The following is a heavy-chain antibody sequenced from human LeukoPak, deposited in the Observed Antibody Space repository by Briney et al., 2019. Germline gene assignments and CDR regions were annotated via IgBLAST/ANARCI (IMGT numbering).Heavy chain of an antibody. Sequence: GALVKASCEASGYTLTHYYIHWVRRAPGQGLEWMGWVHPNTGGTNSAQKFQGRVTMTRATSITTVYMELTSLRSDDTAVYYCARGTAAATAISDFWGQGTLVAVSS. J-gene: IGHJ4*02. V-gene: IGHV1-2*02. D-gene: IGHD1-26*01. CDR3: ARGTAAATAISDF. CDR1: GYTLTHYY. CDR2: VHPNTGGT.